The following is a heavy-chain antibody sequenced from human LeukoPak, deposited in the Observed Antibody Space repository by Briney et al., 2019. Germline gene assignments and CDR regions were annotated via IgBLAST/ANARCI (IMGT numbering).Heavy chain of an antibody. J-gene: IGHJ4*02. Sequence: GGSLRLSCAASGFTFSNYAMHWVRQAPGKGLEWVAVISFDGSDKYYADSVRGRFTISRDNSKNTLYLHMTSLSVEDTALYYCARGEITFGGVIVIMNYFDYWGQGTLVTVSS. D-gene: IGHD3-16*02. CDR3: ARGEITFGGVIVIMNYFDY. CDR2: ISFDGSDK. CDR1: GFTFSNYA. V-gene: IGHV3-30*03.